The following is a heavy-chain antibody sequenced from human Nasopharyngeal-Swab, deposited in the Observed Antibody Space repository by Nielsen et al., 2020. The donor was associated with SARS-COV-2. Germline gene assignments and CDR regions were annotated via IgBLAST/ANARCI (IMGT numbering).Heavy chain of an antibody. D-gene: IGHD4-17*01. J-gene: IGHJ4*02. CDR1: GFTVSSNY. Sequence: ESPKISSAASGFTVSSNYMSWVRQAPGRGLEWVSVIYSGGSTYYADSVKGRFTSSRDNSKNTLYLQMNSLRAEDTAVYYCATTVTTGTGDYWGQGTLVTVSS. V-gene: IGHV3-53*01. CDR2: IYSGGST. CDR3: ATTVTTGTGDY.